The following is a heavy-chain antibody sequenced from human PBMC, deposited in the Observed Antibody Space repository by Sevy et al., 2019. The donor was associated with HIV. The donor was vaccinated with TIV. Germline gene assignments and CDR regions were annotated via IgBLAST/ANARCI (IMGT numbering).Heavy chain of an antibody. Sequence: GGSLRLSCTASGFSFSSYAMSWVRQAPGKGLEWVSTIIGSGVRTYSADSVKGRFTISRDNSQNTLYLQMTSLRAEDTAVYYCAKDFHDYGDFYFDYWGRGTLVTVSS. CDR3: AKDFHDYGDFYFDY. J-gene: IGHJ4*02. V-gene: IGHV3-23*01. CDR2: IIGSGVRT. D-gene: IGHD4-17*01. CDR1: GFSFSSYA.